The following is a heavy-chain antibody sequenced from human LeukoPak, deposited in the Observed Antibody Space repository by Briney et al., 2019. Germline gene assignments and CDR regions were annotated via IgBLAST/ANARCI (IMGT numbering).Heavy chain of an antibody. J-gene: IGHJ6*02. V-gene: IGHV1-18*04. CDR2: ISAYNGNT. D-gene: IGHD2-8*01. CDR1: GYTFTSYY. Sequence: ASVKVSCKASGYTFTSYYMHWVRQAPGQGLEWMGWISAYNGNTNYAQKLQGRVTMTTDTSTSTAYMELRSLRSDDTAVYYCARDGVVRDYYYYGMDVWGQGTTVTVSS. CDR3: ARDGVVRDYYYYGMDV.